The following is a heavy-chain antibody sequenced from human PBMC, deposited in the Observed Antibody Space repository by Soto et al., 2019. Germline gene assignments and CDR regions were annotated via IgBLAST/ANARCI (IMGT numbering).Heavy chain of an antibody. CDR1: GFTFSSYS. D-gene: IGHD6-19*01. J-gene: IGHJ2*01. Sequence: EVQLVESGGGLVQPGGSLRLSCAASGFTFSSYSMNWVRQAPGKGLEWVSDISSSSSIMYYADSVKGRFTISRDNAKNSLYLQMNILRAEDTAVYYCARVAVAGHYWYFDLWGRGTLVTVSS. CDR3: ARVAVAGHYWYFDL. CDR2: ISSSSSIM. V-gene: IGHV3-48*01.